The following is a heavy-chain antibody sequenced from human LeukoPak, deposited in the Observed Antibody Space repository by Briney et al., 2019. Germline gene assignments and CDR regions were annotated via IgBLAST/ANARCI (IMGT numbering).Heavy chain of an antibody. CDR1: GFTFSSYS. CDR2: ISSSSSYI. J-gene: IGHJ6*02. V-gene: IGHV3-21*01. Sequence: GGSLRLSCAASGFTFSSYSMNWVRQAPGKGLEWVSSISSSSSYIYYADSVKGRFTISRDNAKNSLYLQMNSLRAEDTAVYYCARDLGIAAPNHPYYGMDVWGQGTTVTVSS. CDR3: ARDLGIAAPNHPYYGMDV. D-gene: IGHD6-13*01.